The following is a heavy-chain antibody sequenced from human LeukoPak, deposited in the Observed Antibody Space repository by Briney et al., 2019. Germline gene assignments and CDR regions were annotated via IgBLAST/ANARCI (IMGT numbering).Heavy chain of an antibody. CDR1: GFTFSSYS. CDR2: ISMSSDTI. V-gene: IGHV3-48*01. Sequence: GGSLRLSCATSGFTFSSYSMNWVRQAPGKGLEWISHISMSSDTIYYADSVKGRFTVSRDKAKNSLYLQMNSLRVDDTAVYYCARGGYCSGGTCYTGDYWGQGTLVTASS. CDR3: ARGGYCSGGTCYTGDY. J-gene: IGHJ4*02. D-gene: IGHD2-15*01.